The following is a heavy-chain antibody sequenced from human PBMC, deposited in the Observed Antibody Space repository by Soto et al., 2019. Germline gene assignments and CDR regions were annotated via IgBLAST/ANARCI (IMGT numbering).Heavy chain of an antibody. CDR2: IYWDNDK. Sequence: SGPTLVNPTQTLTLTCTFSGFSLTTSGVGVGWIRQPPGKALEWLALIYWDNDKRYSPSLKSRLTITKDTSKNQVVLTMTNMDPVDTATYFCAHRQNTMIFDYCGQGTLVTGSS. J-gene: IGHJ4*02. D-gene: IGHD3-22*01. CDR3: AHRQNTMIFDY. CDR1: GFSLTTSGVG. V-gene: IGHV2-5*02.